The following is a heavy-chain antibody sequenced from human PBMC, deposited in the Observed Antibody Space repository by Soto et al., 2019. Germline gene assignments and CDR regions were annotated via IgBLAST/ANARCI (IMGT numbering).Heavy chain of an antibody. CDR1: GASVSNGY. Sequence: QMQLQASGPGLVKPSETLSLTCNVSGASVSNGYWSWIRQPPGKGLEWIGFMYFGGSFNYNPSLTSRATISVETSQNQFSMKLPSVTASDTAVYYCARSYYDSTGFAVDPWGQGTLVTVSS. D-gene: IGHD3-22*01. CDR3: ARSYYDSTGFAVDP. CDR2: MYFGGSF. J-gene: IGHJ5*02. V-gene: IGHV4-59*02.